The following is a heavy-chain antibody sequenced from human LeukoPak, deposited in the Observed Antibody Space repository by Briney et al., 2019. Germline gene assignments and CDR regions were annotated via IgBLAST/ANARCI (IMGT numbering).Heavy chain of an antibody. CDR1: GYTFSTFV. D-gene: IGHD1-14*01. V-gene: IGHV1-18*04. CDR2: ISGSNGNK. J-gene: IGHJ4*02. CDR3: ARDPDSHLYGGRFDY. Sequence: ASVTVSCKTSGYTFSTFVITWVRQAPGQGLEGVGWISGSNGNKKYAQKVKGRVTMSTDTSTSTAYMELRSLRVDDTAVYYCARDPDSHLYGGRFDYWGQGTLVTVSS.